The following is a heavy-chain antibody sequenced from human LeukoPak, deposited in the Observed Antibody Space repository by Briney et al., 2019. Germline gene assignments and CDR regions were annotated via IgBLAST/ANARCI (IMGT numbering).Heavy chain of an antibody. V-gene: IGHV4-59*01. Sequence: PSETLSLTCTVSGDSIRSSYWSWIRQPPGETLEWVGYIYYSGSANYNPSLHDRVSMSVDTSKNQLSLRLSSVTAADTAVYYCARERGGQRTGQFDQWGQGILVTVSS. CDR1: GDSIRSSY. CDR3: ARERGGQRTGQFDQ. D-gene: IGHD1-1*01. CDR2: IYYSGSA. J-gene: IGHJ4*02.